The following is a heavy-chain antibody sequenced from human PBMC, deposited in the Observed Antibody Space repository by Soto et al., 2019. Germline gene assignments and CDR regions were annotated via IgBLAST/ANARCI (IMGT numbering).Heavy chain of an antibody. CDR3: AKKSTESSGYSDY. Sequence: GSLRLSCAASGFTLSNYAMSWVRQAPGKGLEWVSGISGSGGSSYYADSVKGRFTISRDNSKNTLNLQMDSLRAEDTAVYYCAKKSTESSGYSDYWGQGT. CDR2: ISGSGGSS. D-gene: IGHD2-2*01. J-gene: IGHJ4*02. V-gene: IGHV3-23*01. CDR1: GFTLSNYA.